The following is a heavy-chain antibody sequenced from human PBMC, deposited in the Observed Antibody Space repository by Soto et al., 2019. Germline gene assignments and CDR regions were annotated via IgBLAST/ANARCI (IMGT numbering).Heavy chain of an antibody. CDR3: ARDGGFCTNGVCPVYYYYGMDV. Sequence: SETLSLTCTVYGCSISSSSYYWGWIRQPPGKGLEWIWTIYYSGSTYYNPSLKSRVTISVDTSKNQFSLKLSSVTAADTAVYYCARDGGFCTNGVCPVYYYYGMDVWGQGTTVT. J-gene: IGHJ6*02. CDR1: GCSISSSSYY. CDR2: IYYSGST. D-gene: IGHD2-8*01. V-gene: IGHV4-39*02.